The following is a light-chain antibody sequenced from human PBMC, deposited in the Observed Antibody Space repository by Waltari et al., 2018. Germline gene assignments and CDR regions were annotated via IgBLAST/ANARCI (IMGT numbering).Light chain of an antibody. CDR1: QTISSY. J-gene: IGKJ1*01. Sequence: DIQMTQSPSSLSASLGDSITITCRASQTISSYLNWYQHKPGKAPKLLTYAASSLQSWVPSRFSGSGSGTDFTLTISSLQPEDFATYYCQQSYSTPWTFGQGTKVEIK. CDR2: AAS. V-gene: IGKV1-39*01. CDR3: QQSYSTPWT.